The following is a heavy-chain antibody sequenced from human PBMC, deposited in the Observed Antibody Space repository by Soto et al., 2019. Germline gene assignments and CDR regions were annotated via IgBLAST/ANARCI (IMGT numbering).Heavy chain of an antibody. D-gene: IGHD6-13*01. CDR3: ARAPPRGIAAPGTWGSGMDV. CDR2: ISYDGSNK. CDR1: GFSFSSYS. Sequence: GWSLRLSCTASGFSFSSYSLHWVRQTPGKGLEWVAVISYDGSNKYYADSVKGRFTVSRDSPENTLFLQMNSLKPEDTAVYYCARAPPRGIAAPGTWGSGMDVWGQGTTVTVSS. J-gene: IGHJ6*02. V-gene: IGHV3-30-3*01.